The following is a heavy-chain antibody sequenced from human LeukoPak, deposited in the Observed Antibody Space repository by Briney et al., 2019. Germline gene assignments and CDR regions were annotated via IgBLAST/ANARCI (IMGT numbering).Heavy chain of an antibody. CDR1: GYTFTDYY. Sequence: GASVKVSCKASGYTFTDYYMHWVRQAPGQGLEWMGWINPNSGGTNYAQKFQGRVTMTRDTSISTAYMELSRLRSDDTAVYYCARGDYGDYDEGNPHYYYYGMDVWGQGTTVTVSS. V-gene: IGHV1-2*02. CDR3: ARGDYGDYDEGNPHYYYYGMDV. CDR2: INPNSGGT. D-gene: IGHD4-17*01. J-gene: IGHJ6*02.